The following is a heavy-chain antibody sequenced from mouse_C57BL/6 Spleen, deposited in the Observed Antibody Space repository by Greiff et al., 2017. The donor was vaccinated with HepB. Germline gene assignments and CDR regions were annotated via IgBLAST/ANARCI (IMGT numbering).Heavy chain of an antibody. J-gene: IGHJ4*01. CDR3: ARWHYGSRGAMDY. CDR2: INPNNGGT. Sequence: EVQLQESGPELVKPGASVKIPCKASGYTFTDYNMDWVKQSHGKSLEWIGDINPNNGGTIYNQKFKGKATLTVDKSSSTAYMELRSLTSEDTAVYYCARWHYGSRGAMDYWGQGTSVTVSS. V-gene: IGHV1-18*01. CDR1: GYTFTDYN. D-gene: IGHD1-1*01.